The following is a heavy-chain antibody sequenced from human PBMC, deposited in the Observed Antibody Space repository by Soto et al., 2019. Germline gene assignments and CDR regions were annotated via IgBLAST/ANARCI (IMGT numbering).Heavy chain of an antibody. J-gene: IGHJ4*02. CDR3: AKQVRDGTSSPYYFDY. CDR2: ISSAVNT. D-gene: IGHD6-6*01. V-gene: IGHV3-23*01. CDR1: GFTFSNYA. Sequence: GVSLRLSCAGSGFTFSNYAMSWVRQAPGKGLEWVSAISSAVNTYYADSVKGRFTISRDNSKNTLSLQMNSLRAEDTAVYYCAKQVRDGTSSPYYFDYWGQGTLVTVSS.